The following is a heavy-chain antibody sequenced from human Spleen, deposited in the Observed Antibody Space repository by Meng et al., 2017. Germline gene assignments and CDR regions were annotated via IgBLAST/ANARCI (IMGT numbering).Heavy chain of an antibody. Sequence: SETLSLTCTVSGGSISSSSYYWGWIRQPPGKGLEWIGSIYYSGSTYYNPSLKSRVTISVDTSKNQFSLKLSSVTAADTAVYYCARDFQWLVESTDYWGQGTLVTVSS. CDR3: ARDFQWLVESTDY. CDR1: GGSISSSSYY. D-gene: IGHD6-19*01. J-gene: IGHJ4*02. CDR2: IYYSGST. V-gene: IGHV4-39*07.